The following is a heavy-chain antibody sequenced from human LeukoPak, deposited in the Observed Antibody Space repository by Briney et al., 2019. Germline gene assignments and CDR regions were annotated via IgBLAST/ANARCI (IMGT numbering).Heavy chain of an antibody. CDR2: ISPNSGGT. Sequence: ASVKVSCKASGYTFTGYYMHWVRQAPGQGLEWMGWISPNSGGTNYAQKFQGWVTMTRDTSISTAYMELSRLRSDDTAVYYCARGYSGVLRYSDWGVSDAFDIWGQGTMVTVSS. V-gene: IGHV1-2*04. D-gene: IGHD3-9*01. J-gene: IGHJ3*02. CDR1: GYTFTGYY. CDR3: ARGYSGVLRYSDWGVSDAFDI.